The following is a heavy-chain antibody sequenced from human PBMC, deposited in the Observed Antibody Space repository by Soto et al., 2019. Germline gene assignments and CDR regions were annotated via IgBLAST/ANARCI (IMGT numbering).Heavy chain of an antibody. CDR2: SIPMFGTA. Sequence: QVQLVQSGAEVKKPGSSVKVSCKASGGTFSSFAISWVRQAPGQGLEWMGGSIPMFGTANYAQKFQGRVTISADESRSTGDKDLSSLRSKYTAAYFCARPTYYYPTSGDYARPWDAYENWGQGTVVTFSS. CDR3: ARPTYYYPTSGDYARPWDAYEN. CDR1: GGTFSSFA. D-gene: IGHD3-22*01. J-gene: IGHJ3*02. V-gene: IGHV1-69*01.